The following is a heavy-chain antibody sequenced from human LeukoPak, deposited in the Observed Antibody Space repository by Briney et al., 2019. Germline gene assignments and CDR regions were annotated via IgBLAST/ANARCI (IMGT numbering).Heavy chain of an antibody. CDR2: IYTSGTT. J-gene: IGHJ4*02. Sequence: SSETLSLTCTVSGGSMSSYYWSWIRQRAGKGLEWIGRIYTSGTTNYNPSLMSRVTMSVDTSKSQFSLKLTSMTATDTAVYYCARGTGTTNFDYWGQGTLVTVSS. CDR3: ARGTGTTNFDY. CDR1: GGSMSSYY. D-gene: IGHD1-7*01. V-gene: IGHV4-4*07.